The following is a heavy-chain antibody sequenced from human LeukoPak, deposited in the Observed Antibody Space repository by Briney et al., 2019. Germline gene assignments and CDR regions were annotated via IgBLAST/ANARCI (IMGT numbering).Heavy chain of an antibody. D-gene: IGHD4-17*01. J-gene: IGHJ4*02. CDR2: ISTNGGST. Sequence: PGGSLRLSCSASGFTFSNYGMHWVRQAPGKGLEYVSVISTNGGSTYYAESVKGRFIISRDNSKNTLYLQMNSLRAEDTAVYYCARDPRHYGEAALDYWGQGTPVTVSS. V-gene: IGHV3-64*04. CDR1: GFTFSNYG. CDR3: ARDPRHYGEAALDY.